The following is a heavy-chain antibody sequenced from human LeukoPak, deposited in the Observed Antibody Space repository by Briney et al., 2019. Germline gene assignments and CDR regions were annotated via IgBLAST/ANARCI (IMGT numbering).Heavy chain of an antibody. V-gene: IGHV1-69*13. Sequence: RASVKVSCKASGGTFSSYAISWVRQAPGQGLEWMGGIITIFGTANYAQKFQGRVTITADESTSTAYMELSSLRSEDTAVYYCARASYCSGGSCYSDDYYGMDVWGKGTTVTVSS. CDR1: GGTFSSYA. D-gene: IGHD2-15*01. J-gene: IGHJ6*04. CDR3: ARASYCSGGSCYSDDYYGMDV. CDR2: IITIFGTA.